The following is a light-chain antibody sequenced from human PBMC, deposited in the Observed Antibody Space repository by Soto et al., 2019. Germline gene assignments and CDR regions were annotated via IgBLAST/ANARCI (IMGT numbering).Light chain of an antibody. J-gene: IGLJ1*01. CDR3: AAWDDNLSGLYV. V-gene: IGLV1-47*01. CDR1: ASTIGRNY. Sequence: QSVLTQSPSASGTPGQRVTISCSGSASTIGRNYVYWYQQLPGTAPKLLIYRNSQRPSGVPDRFSGSKSGTSASLAISGLRAEDEAEYYCAAWDDNLSGLYVFGAGTKLTVL. CDR2: RNS.